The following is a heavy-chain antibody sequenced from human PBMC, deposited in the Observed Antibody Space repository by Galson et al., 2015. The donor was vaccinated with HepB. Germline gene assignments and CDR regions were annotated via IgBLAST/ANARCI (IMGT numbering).Heavy chain of an antibody. CDR3: ARGDSGFDS. V-gene: IGHV6-1*01. CDR2: TYYRSKWYN. CDR1: GDSVSGNSAA. J-gene: IGHJ4*02. Sequence: CAISGDSVSGNSAAWNRIRQSPSRGLEWLGRTYYRSKWYNDYAVSVGSRITINSDTSKSQFSLQLNSVTPEDTAVYYCARGDSGFDSWGQGTLVTVSS. D-gene: IGHD1-26*01.